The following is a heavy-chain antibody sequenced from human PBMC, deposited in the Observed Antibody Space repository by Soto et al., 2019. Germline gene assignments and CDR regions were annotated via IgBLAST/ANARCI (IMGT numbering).Heavy chain of an antibody. Sequence: QVQLVQSGGEVKKPGASVKVSCKASGYTFTSYAISWVRQAPGQGLEWMGWISAYDGNTKYAQNFQGRVTMTTDTSSSTAYLDLRSLRSDDTAVYYCAKGEWSQRFDYCGQGTLVTVSS. CDR2: ISAYDGNT. D-gene: IGHD3-3*01. CDR1: GYTFTSYA. J-gene: IGHJ4*02. CDR3: AKGEWSQRFDY. V-gene: IGHV1-18*01.